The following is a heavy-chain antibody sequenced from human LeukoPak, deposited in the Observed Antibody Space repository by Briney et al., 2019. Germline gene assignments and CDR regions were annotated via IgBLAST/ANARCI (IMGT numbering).Heavy chain of an antibody. CDR2: IAPKNGNT. Sequence: VASVKVSCKAYGYGFTTYGIHWVRQAPGQGLEWLGWIAPKNGNTNYLQKFQARLTLTADTSTSTVYMELRSLTFDDSAMYYCARDASAYNWGQGTLVTVS. J-gene: IGHJ4*02. CDR1: GYGFTTYG. CDR3: ARDASAYN. D-gene: IGHD4-11*01. V-gene: IGHV1-18*01.